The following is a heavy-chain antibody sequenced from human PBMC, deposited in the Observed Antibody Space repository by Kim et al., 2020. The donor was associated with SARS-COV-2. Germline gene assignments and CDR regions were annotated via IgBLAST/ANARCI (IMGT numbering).Heavy chain of an antibody. D-gene: IGHD3-3*01. V-gene: IGHV1-69*06. J-gene: IGHJ4*02. CDR3: ATTAFGGSNSRYYFDF. CDR2: MIPIFRTS. Sequence: SVKVSCKTSGDTFNTYAISWIRQAPGQGLEWMGGMIPIFRTSRFAQKFQGRVMITVDKFTSTAYMDLSSLTSEDTAVYYCATTAFGGSNSRYYFDFWGQGPLVPVSS. CDR1: GDTFNTYA.